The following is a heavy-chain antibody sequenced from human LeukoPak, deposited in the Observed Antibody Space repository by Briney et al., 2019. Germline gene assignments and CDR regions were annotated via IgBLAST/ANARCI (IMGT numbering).Heavy chain of an antibody. J-gene: IGHJ6*02. CDR1: GGTFSSYA. V-gene: IGHV1-69*01. D-gene: IGHD5-18*01. CDR3: ARDSPGYSYGYGYYYYGMDV. CDR2: IIPIFGTA. Sequence: SVKVSCKASGGTFSSYAISWVRQAPGQGLEWMGGIIPIFGTANYAQKFQGRVTITADESTSTAYMELSSLRSEDTAVYYCARDSPGYSYGYGYYYYGMDVWGQGTTVTV.